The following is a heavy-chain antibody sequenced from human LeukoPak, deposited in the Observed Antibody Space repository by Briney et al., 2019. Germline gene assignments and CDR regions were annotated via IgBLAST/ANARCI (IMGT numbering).Heavy chain of an antibody. CDR3: ARASWFDP. CDR1: GFTFSSYA. Sequence: GGSLRLTCAASGFTFSSYAMHWVRQAPGKGLEWVAVISYDGSNKYYADSVKGRFTISRDNSKNTLYLQMNSLRAEDTAVYYCARASWFDPWGQGTLVTVSS. V-gene: IGHV3-30-3*01. J-gene: IGHJ5*02. CDR2: ISYDGSNK.